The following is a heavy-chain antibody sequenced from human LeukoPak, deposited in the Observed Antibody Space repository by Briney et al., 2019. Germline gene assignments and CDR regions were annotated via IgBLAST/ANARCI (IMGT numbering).Heavy chain of an antibody. CDR1: GFTFGSYS. CDR2: IGHTGSIT. V-gene: IGHV3-48*01. J-gene: IGHJ4*02. D-gene: IGHD6-13*01. Sequence: PGGSLRLSCAGSGFTFGSYSMNWVRHAPGKGLEWVSYIGHTGSITDYADSVKGRFTISRDNSKNTLYLQMNSLRTEDTAVYYCAKDGAMAAAGYYFDYWGQGTPVTV. CDR3: AKDGAMAAAGYYFDY.